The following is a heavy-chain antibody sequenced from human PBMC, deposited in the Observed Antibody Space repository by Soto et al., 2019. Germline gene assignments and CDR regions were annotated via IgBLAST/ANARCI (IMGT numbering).Heavy chain of an antibody. CDR2: INQSGST. CDR1: GASLSGYD. V-gene: IGHV4-34*02. J-gene: IGHJ3*02. CDR3: ARDPNANAFDI. Sequence: VQLQQWGAGLLKPSETLSLTCAVYGASLSGYDWSWVRQPPGKGLEWIGEINQSGSTNYDPSVTSRVTISMDTSKNQFSLRLRSVTAADTAIYYCARDPNANAFDIWGRGTMVTVSS.